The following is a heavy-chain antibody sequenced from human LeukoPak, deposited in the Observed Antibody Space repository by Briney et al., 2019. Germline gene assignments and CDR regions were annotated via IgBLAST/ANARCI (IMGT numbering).Heavy chain of an antibody. D-gene: IGHD3-10*01. Sequence: GGTLRLSCAASGFTFSSYGMTWVRQVPGKGLEWVSGILASGVTTYYADSVKGRFTISRDNSKNTLYLQMNSLRAEDMAVYYCARGLDNYGSGSSDWGQGTLVTVSS. V-gene: IGHV3-23*01. CDR3: ARGLDNYGSGSSD. CDR1: GFTFSSYG. J-gene: IGHJ4*02. CDR2: ILASGVTT.